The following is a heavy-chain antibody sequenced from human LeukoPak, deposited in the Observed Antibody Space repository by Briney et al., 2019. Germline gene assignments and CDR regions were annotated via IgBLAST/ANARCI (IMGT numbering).Heavy chain of an antibody. CDR3: ARAIRVAALNYFYAMDV. Sequence: PGGSLRLSCAASGFTLSTYSINWVRQAPGNGLEWISYISSGSTYMFYSDSVKGRFTISRDNARHSLYLQMNSLRDEDTAVYYCARAIRVAALNYFYAMDVWGQGTTVIVSS. V-gene: IGHV3-48*02. D-gene: IGHD6-19*01. J-gene: IGHJ6*02. CDR1: GFTLSTYS. CDR2: ISSGSTYM.